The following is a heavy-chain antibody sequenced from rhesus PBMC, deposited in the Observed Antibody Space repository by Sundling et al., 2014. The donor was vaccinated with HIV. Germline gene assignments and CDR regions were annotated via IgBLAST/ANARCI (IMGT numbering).Heavy chain of an antibody. CDR3: ARTPGGHNYINYSLDS. CDR1: GGSISGGYG. CDR2: FYGNNHVT. J-gene: IGHJ6*01. Sequence: QVQLQESGPAVVKPSETLSLICAVSGGSISGGYGWAWIRRAPGKGLEWIGGFYGNNHVTNYNPSLKSRVTLSVDTSKNEISLKLTSVTAADTAVYYCARTPGGHNYINYSLDSWGQGVVVTVSS. V-gene: IGHV4S13*01. D-gene: IGHD5-12*01.